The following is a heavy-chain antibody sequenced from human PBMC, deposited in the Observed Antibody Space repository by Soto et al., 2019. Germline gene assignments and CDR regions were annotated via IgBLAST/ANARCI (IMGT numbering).Heavy chain of an antibody. Sequence: VASVKVSCKASGYTFTRYDINWLRQATGQGLEWMGWMNPNSGNTGYAQKFQGRVTMTRNTSISTAYMELSSLRSEDTAVYYCARGYYGSGSRPGNYWGQGTLVTVS. D-gene: IGHD3-10*01. CDR2: MNPNSGNT. CDR1: GYTFTRYD. V-gene: IGHV1-8*01. J-gene: IGHJ4*02. CDR3: ARGYYGSGSRPGNY.